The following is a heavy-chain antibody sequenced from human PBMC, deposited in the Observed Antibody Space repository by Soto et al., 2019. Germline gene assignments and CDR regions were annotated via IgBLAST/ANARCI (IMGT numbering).Heavy chain of an antibody. Sequence: PSETLSLTCTVYGGSVSSGDYFWSWIRQPPGKGLEWIGYIYDSGSSYYNPSLKSRVTMSVDTSKNQFSLKLRSVTAADTAMYYCAREKGYISGPKNFDSWGQGTLVTVSS. V-gene: IGHV4-30-4*01. CDR3: AREKGYISGPKNFDS. CDR1: GGSVSSGDYF. J-gene: IGHJ4*02. CDR2: IYDSGSS. D-gene: IGHD5-12*01.